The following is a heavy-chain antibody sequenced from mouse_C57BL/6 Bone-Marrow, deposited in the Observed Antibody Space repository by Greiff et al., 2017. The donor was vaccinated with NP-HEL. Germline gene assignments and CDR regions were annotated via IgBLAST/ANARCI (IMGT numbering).Heavy chain of an antibody. CDR1: GFTFSSYA. CDR3: ARLDGYYYFAY. CDR2: ISDGGSYT. J-gene: IGHJ3*01. V-gene: IGHV5-4*03. D-gene: IGHD2-3*01. Sequence: EVNVVESGGGLVKPGGSLKLSCAASGFTFSSYAMSWVRQTPEKRLEWVATISDGGSYTYYPDNVKGRFTISRDNAKNNLYLQMSHLKSEDTAMYYCARLDGYYYFAYWGQGTLVTVSA.